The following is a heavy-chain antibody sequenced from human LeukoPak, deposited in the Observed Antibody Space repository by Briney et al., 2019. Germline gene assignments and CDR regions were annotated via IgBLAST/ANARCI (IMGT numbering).Heavy chain of an antibody. V-gene: IGHV3-53*01. J-gene: IGHJ4*02. Sequence: AGSLRLSCAASGFTVNSNYMSWVRQAPGKGLECVSVIYSDATTYYSDSVKGRFTISIDNSKNTVYLQMNSLRADDTAVYFCARAREMGTTTGVAYWGQGTLVTASS. CDR3: ARAREMGTTTGVAY. D-gene: IGHD1-26*01. CDR2: IYSDATT. CDR1: GFTVNSNY.